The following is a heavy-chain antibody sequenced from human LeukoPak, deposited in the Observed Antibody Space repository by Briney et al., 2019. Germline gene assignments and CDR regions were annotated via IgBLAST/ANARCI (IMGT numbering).Heavy chain of an antibody. D-gene: IGHD6-13*01. Sequence: ASVKVSCKASGYTFTSYAMHWVRQAPGQRLEWMGWINAGNGNTKYSQKFQGRVTITRDTSASTAYMELSSLRSEDTAVYYCARSSLYSSSWPVIDYRGQGTLVTVSS. CDR1: GYTFTSYA. CDR3: ARSSLYSSSWPVIDY. V-gene: IGHV1-3*01. J-gene: IGHJ4*02. CDR2: INAGNGNT.